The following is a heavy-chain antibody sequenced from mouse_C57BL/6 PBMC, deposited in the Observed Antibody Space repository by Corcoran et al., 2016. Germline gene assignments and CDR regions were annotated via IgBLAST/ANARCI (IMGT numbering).Heavy chain of an antibody. D-gene: IGHD1-1*01. CDR2: INPNHGGT. CDR1: GYTFTASY. V-gene: IGHV1-26*01. Sequence: EVQLQQSGPVLVTPGASVKISCNASGYTFTASYMNWVKQSHGKRLAWIGDINPNHGGTSYNQKFKGKATLTVAKSSSTAYMELRSLTSEDSAVYYWARRDQFINGYWGQGTTLTVSS. CDR3: ARRDQFINGY. J-gene: IGHJ2*01.